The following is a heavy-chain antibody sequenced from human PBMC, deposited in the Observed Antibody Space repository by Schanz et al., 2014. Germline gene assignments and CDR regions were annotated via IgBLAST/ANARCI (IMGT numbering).Heavy chain of an antibody. J-gene: IGHJ4*02. CDR3: AKDTGYCHGGACYCFEY. V-gene: IGHV3-23*01. D-gene: IGHD2-8*02. CDR2: MSGSGSTA. CDR1: GFTFFGSFA. Sequence: EVQLLESGGGLVQPGGSLRLSCVASGFTFFGSFAMSWVRQAPGKGLEWVSGMSGSGSTADYADSVKGRFTISRDNSRKTLYLQMDSLRPEDTAVYFCAKDTGYCHGGACYCFEYWGLGILVTVSS.